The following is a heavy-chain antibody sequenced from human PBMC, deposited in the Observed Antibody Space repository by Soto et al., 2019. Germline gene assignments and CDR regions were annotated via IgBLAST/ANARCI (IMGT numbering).Heavy chain of an antibody. J-gene: IGHJ1*01. V-gene: IGHV3-74*01. D-gene: IGHD3-3*01. CDR3: LVWSCYSLGHFQH. CDR2: INSDGSST. CDR1: GFTFSTYW. Sequence: GGSLRLSCAASGFTFSTYWIHWVRQAPGKGLVWVSRINSDGSSTTYADSVKGRLTIFRDNAKNTVYLQMNSLRVEDTAVYYCLVWSCYSLGHFQHWGQGSLVTVSS.